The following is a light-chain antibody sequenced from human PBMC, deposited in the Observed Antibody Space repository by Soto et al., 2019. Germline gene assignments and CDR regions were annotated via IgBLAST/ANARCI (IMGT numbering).Light chain of an antibody. CDR1: EAVSTN. J-gene: IGKJ1*01. CDR2: AAS. Sequence: ERVMTQSPATLSVFPGEGATLSCRASEAVSTNLAWYQHKPGQAPRLLIYAASTRSTGVPARFSSSGSGTEFTLTISNLQSEDVATYYCQQYENWPWTFGQGTKVEI. V-gene: IGKV3-15*01. CDR3: QQYENWPWT.